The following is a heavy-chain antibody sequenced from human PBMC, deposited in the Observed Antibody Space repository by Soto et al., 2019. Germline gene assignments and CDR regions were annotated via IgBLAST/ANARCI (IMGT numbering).Heavy chain of an antibody. CDR3: ARMDNPTSMEYYYYMDV. J-gene: IGHJ6*03. Sequence: GASVKVSCKASGGTFSSYTISWVRQAPGQGLEWMGRIIPILGIANYAQRFQGRVTITADKSTSTAYMELSSLRSEDTAVYYCARMDNPTSMEYYYYMDVWGKGTTVTVSS. CDR2: IIPILGIA. CDR1: GGTFSSYT. D-gene: IGHD2-2*03. V-gene: IGHV1-69*02.